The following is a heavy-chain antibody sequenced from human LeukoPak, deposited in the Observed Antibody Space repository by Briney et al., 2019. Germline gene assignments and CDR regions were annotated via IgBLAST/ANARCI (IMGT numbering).Heavy chain of an antibody. CDR3: ARAEGYGSAYDAFDI. J-gene: IGHJ3*02. CDR1: GFTVSSNY. D-gene: IGHD3-10*01. Sequence: GGSLRLSCAASGFTVSSNYMSWVRQAPGKGLEWVSVIYSGGSTYYADSVKGRFTISRDNPKNTLYLQMNSLRAEDTAVYYCARAEGYGSAYDAFDIWGQGTMVTVSS. CDR2: IYSGGST. V-gene: IGHV3-53*01.